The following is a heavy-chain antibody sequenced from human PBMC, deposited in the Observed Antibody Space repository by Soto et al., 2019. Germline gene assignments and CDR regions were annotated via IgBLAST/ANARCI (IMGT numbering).Heavy chain of an antibody. Sequence: GESLKISCKGSGYSFPSYWIAWVRQMSGKGLEWMGIIYPGDSDTRYSPSFQGQVTISADKSINTAYLQWSSLKASDTAVYFCASLHRYYDYSGHPRGPLDLWGRGTLVTVSS. CDR1: GYSFPSYW. J-gene: IGHJ2*01. CDR2: IYPGDSDT. D-gene: IGHD3-22*01. V-gene: IGHV5-51*01. CDR3: ASLHRYYDYSGHPRGPLDL.